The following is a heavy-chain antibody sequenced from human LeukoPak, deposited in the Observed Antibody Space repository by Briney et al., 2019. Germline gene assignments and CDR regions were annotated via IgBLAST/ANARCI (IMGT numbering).Heavy chain of an antibody. CDR3: ARVRGYYDSSDAFDI. D-gene: IGHD3-22*01. Sequence: GGSLRLSCAASGFTFSSYSMNWVRQAPGKGLEWVSSISSSSSYIYYADSVKGRFTISRDNAKNSLYLQMNSLRAEDTAVYYCARVRGYYDSSDAFDIWGQGTMVTVSS. CDR2: ISSSSSYI. J-gene: IGHJ3*02. V-gene: IGHV3-21*01. CDR1: GFTFSSYS.